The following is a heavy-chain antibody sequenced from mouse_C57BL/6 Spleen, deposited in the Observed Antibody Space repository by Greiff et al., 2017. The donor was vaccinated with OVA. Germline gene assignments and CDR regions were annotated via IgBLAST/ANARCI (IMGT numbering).Heavy chain of an antibody. V-gene: IGHV1-69*01. CDR3: ARSGTTVVADWYFDV. CDR1: GYTFTSYW. J-gene: IGHJ1*03. D-gene: IGHD1-1*01. CDR2: IDPSDSYT. Sequence: QVQLQQSGAELVMPGASVKLSCKASGYTFTSYWMHWVKQRPGQGLEWIGEIDPSDSYTNYNQKFKGKSTLTVDKSSSTAYMQLSSLTSEDSAVYYWARSGTTVVADWYFDVWGTGTTVTVSS.